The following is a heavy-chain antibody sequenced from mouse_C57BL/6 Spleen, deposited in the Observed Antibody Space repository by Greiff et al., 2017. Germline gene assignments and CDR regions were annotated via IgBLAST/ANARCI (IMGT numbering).Heavy chain of an antibody. CDR1: GYTFTSYW. CDR2: IDPSDSYT. D-gene: IGHD1-1*01. J-gene: IGHJ1*03. Sequence: QVHVKQPGAELVKPGASVKLSCKASGYTFTSYWMQWVKQRPGQGLEWIGEIDPSDSYTNYNQKFKGKATLTVDTSSSTAYMQLSSLTSEDSAVYYCARRYYECWYFDVWGTGTTVTVSS. V-gene: IGHV1-50*01. CDR3: ARRYYECWYFDV.